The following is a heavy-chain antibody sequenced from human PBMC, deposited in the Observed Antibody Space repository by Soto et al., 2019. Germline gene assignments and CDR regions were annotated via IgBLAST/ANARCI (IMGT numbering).Heavy chain of an antibody. CDR1: GFTFSNYA. CDR2: ISYDGSSK. CDR3: TRDGGSYCTGRRCYSGYGMDV. J-gene: IGHJ6*02. D-gene: IGHD2-15*01. Sequence: QVQLVESGGGVVQPGGSLRLSCAASGFTFSNYAMHWVRQAPGKGLEWVSSISYDGSSKHYADSVKGRFTMSRDNSKNTLFLQINSLRIEDTAVYNYTRDGGSYCTGRRCYSGYGMDVWGQGTTVTVSS. V-gene: IGHV3-30-3*01.